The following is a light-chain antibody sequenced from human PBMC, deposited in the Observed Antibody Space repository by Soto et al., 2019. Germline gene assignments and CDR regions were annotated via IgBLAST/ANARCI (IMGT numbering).Light chain of an antibody. CDR2: GAS. V-gene: IGKV3-20*01. J-gene: IGKJ1*01. CDR1: QTVSSSY. CDR3: QQSGSSPTLT. Sequence: EIVLTQSPGTLSLSPGERATLSCRASQTVSSSYLAWYQQKPGQAHRLLIYGASSRATGIPARFSGSGSGTDFTLTISSLEPEDFAVYYCQQSGSSPTLTFGQGTTVEIK.